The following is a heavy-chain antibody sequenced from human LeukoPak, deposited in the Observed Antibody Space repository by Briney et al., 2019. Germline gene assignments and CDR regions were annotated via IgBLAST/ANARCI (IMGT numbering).Heavy chain of an antibody. D-gene: IGHD3-10*01. J-gene: IGHJ4*02. CDR1: GLSVSSSF. V-gene: IGHV3-23*01. CDR3: AKYTQWFGATAPFDY. CDR2: ISCSGGGST. Sequence: GGSLRLSCTASGLSVSSSFMSWVRQTPGKGLEWVSAISCSGGGSTNYADSVKGRFTISRDNSKNTLYLQMNSLRAEDTAVYYCAKYTQWFGATAPFDYWGQGTLVTASS.